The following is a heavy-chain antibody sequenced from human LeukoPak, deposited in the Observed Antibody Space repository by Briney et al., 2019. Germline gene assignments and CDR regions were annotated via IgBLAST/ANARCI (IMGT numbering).Heavy chain of an antibody. Sequence: GGSLRLSCATSGFTFSTYGMHWVRQAPGKGLEWVAVISYDGSIKYYADSVKGRFTISRDNSKNTLYLQMNSLRAEDTAVYYCARDYCSSTSCYKYYYYYMDVWGKGTTVTVSS. CDR3: ARDYCSSTSCYKYYYYYMDV. J-gene: IGHJ6*03. V-gene: IGHV3-30*19. D-gene: IGHD2-2*02. CDR1: GFTFSTYG. CDR2: ISYDGSIK.